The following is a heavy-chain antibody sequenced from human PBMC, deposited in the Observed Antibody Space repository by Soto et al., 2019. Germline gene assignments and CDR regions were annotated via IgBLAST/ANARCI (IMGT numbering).Heavy chain of an antibody. CDR1: GFTLVKYT. V-gene: IGHV3-53*01. CDR3: ARDREPDGIWTFDS. D-gene: IGHD3-9*01. J-gene: IGHJ4*02. Sequence: GGFLRLSCAAFGFTLVKYTMGWVRQAPGKGLEWVAESFSSGGTQYADSVKGRFTISRDNSRNMVFLQMNGLRVEDTALYYCARDREPDGIWTFDSWGQGALVTVSS. CDR2: SFSSGGT.